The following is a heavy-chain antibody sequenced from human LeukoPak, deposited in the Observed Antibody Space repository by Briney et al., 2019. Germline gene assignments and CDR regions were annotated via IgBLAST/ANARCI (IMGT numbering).Heavy chain of an antibody. D-gene: IGHD6-19*01. Sequence: PSETLSLTCTVSGGSISSSGYCWGWIRQPPGKGLEWIGSIDYSGNTNYNPSLKSRVTIAVDMSKNQFSLKLSSVTAADTAVYYCARGNAGAVAGMGYYYMDVWGKGTTVTVSS. V-gene: IGHV4-39*07. J-gene: IGHJ6*03. CDR3: ARGNAGAVAGMGYYYMDV. CDR2: IDYSGNT. CDR1: GGSISSSGYC.